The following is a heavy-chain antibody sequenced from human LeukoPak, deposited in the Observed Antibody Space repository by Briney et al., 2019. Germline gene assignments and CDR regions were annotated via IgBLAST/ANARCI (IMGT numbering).Heavy chain of an antibody. J-gene: IGHJ4*02. Sequence: PGGSLRLSCAASGFTFSSYAMHWVRQAPGKGLEWVAVISYDGSNKYYADSVKGRFTISRDNSKNTLYLQMNSLRAEDTAVYYCAKEGTYYCTDYWGQGTLVTVSS. V-gene: IGHV3-30-3*01. D-gene: IGHD1-26*01. CDR2: ISYDGSNK. CDR1: GFTFSSYA. CDR3: AKEGTYYCTDY.